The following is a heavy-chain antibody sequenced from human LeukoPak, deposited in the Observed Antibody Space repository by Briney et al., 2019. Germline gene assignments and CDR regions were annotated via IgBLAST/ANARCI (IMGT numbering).Heavy chain of an antibody. CDR2: IYSGGST. J-gene: IGHJ3*02. V-gene: IGHV3-53*01. Sequence: GGSLRLSCAASGFTVNSNYMIWVRQAPEKGLGWVSVIYSGGSTHYADSVEGRITISRDNSKNTLFLQMNSLRAEDTAVYYCARGGSYPNDPFDIWGQGTMVTV. CDR1: GFTVNSNY. D-gene: IGHD1-26*01. CDR3: ARGGSYPNDPFDI.